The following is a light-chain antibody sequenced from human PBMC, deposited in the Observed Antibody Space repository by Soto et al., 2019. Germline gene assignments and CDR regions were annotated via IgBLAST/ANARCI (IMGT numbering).Light chain of an antibody. V-gene: IGKV3-15*01. Sequence: EIVMTQSPATLSVFPGETATLSCRASQTLNNNLAWYRQKPGQAPRLLIYGVSSRATGIPARFSGSGSGTEFTLAINNLQSEDSAVYYCQQHNGWPLTFGAGTKVEIK. J-gene: IGKJ4*01. CDR2: GVS. CDR3: QQHNGWPLT. CDR1: QTLNNN.